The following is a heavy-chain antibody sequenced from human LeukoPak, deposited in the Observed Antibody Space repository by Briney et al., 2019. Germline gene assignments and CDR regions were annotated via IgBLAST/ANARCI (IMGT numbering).Heavy chain of an antibody. D-gene: IGHD3-10*01. CDR2: IYYSGST. CDR3: AGSMVRGVIDNWFDP. CDR1: GGSISSSSYY. Sequence: SETLSLTCTVSGGSISSSSYYWGWIRQPPGKGLEWIGSIYYSGSTYYNPSLKSRVTISVDTSKNQFSLKLSSVTAADTAVYYCAGSMVRGVIDNWFDPWGQGTLVTVSS. J-gene: IGHJ5*02. V-gene: IGHV4-39*07.